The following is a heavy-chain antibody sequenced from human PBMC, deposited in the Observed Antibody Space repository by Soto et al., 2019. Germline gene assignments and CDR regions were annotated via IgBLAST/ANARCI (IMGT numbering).Heavy chain of an antibody. V-gene: IGHV1-18*01. D-gene: IGHD2-15*01. Sequence: QVHLVQSGAEVKKPGASVKVSCKASGYTFTSYGISWVRQAPGQGLEWMGWISVNNGDTNYAQKVQDRVTMTTDTSTSTAYMELRSLTSDDTAVYYCARDLGYCSGGSCPIDSWGQGTMGTVSS. CDR2: ISVNNGDT. CDR1: GYTFTSYG. J-gene: IGHJ4*02. CDR3: ARDLGYCSGGSCPIDS.